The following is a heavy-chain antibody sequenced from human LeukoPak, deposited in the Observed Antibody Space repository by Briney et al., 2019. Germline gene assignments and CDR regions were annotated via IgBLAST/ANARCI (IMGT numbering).Heavy chain of an antibody. J-gene: IGHJ4*02. Sequence: GGSLRLSCLASGFSFNSYTMNWVREAPGKGLEWVSYISSSGSTIYYADSVKGRFTISRDNAKNSLYLQMNSLRAEDTAVYYCARVGYSSDYWGQGTLVTVSS. CDR1: GFSFNSYT. CDR2: ISSSGSTI. V-gene: IGHV3-48*03. CDR3: ARVGYSSDY. D-gene: IGHD6-13*01.